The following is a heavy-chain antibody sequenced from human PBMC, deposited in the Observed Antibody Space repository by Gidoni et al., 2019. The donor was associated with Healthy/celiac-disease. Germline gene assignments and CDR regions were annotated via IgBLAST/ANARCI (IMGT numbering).Heavy chain of an antibody. D-gene: IGHD5-18*01. Sequence: QVQLQQWGAGLLKPSETLYRTCAVYGGSFSGYYWSWIRQPPGKGVEWIVAINHSGSTNYNPSLKSRVTISVDTSKNQFSLKLSSVTAADTAVYYCARGSFSGGYGFWFDPWGQGTLVTVSS. V-gene: IGHV4-34*01. J-gene: IGHJ5*02. CDR3: ARGSFSGGYGFWFDP. CDR1: GGSFSGYY. CDR2: INHSGST.